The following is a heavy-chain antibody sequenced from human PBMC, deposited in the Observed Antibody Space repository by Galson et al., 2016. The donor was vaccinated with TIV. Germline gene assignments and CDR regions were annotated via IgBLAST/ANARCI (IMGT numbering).Heavy chain of an antibody. CDR3: ARPSDSSWYFDL. D-gene: IGHD6-13*01. Sequence: SVKVSCKASGGSFSNYYINWVRQAPGQGPEWMGGIVPIYRSPKYARRFQGRVTIPAAESTSTVVVELTSLTSGDTATYYCARPSDSSWYFDLWGRGTQVIVSS. CDR1: GGSFSNYY. CDR2: IVPIYRSP. V-gene: IGHV1-69*13. J-gene: IGHJ2*01.